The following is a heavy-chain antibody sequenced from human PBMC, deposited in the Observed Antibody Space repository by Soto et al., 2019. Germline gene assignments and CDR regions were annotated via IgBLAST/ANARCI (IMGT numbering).Heavy chain of an antibody. J-gene: IGHJ4*02. CDR2: ISWTGAFT. D-gene: IGHD1-1*01. CDR3: TRDICRTITTIDF. CDR1: GFNFDDHA. Sequence: EVQLVESGGGFVQPGRSLRLSCAASGFNFDDHAMNWVRQVPGKGLEWVSGISWTGAFTGYADSVKGRFTISRDNDKNSLTLEMNSLRPEDTALYYCTRDICRTITTIDFWGQGALVTVSS. V-gene: IGHV3-9*01.